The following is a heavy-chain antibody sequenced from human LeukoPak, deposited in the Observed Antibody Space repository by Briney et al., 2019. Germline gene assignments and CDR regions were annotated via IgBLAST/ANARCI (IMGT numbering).Heavy chain of an antibody. Sequence: GGSLRLPCAPSGFPHNRYAMRCLRHPPGKTLEWVSVFSGSGNITYYVDGVEGWVTISRDNSKNTTNLQMNSLRAEDTAVYYCTKDQGTQIRCWYLEYWGQGTLVTVSS. CDR3: TKDQGTQIRCWYLEY. CDR2: FSGSGNIT. J-gene: IGHJ4*02. V-gene: IGHV3-23*02. D-gene: IGHD2-15*01. CDR1: GFPHNRYA.